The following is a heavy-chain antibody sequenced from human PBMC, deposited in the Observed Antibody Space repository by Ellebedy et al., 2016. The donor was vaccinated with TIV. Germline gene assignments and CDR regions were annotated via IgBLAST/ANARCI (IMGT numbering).Heavy chain of an antibody. CDR1: GGSISSGGYY. CDR2: IYYSGST. Sequence: MPSETLSLTCTVSGGSISSGGYYWSWIRQHPGKGLEWIGYIYYSGSTYYNPSLKSRVTISVDTSKNQFSLKLSSVTAADTAVYYCARENRYSYEYWGQGTLVTVSS. V-gene: IGHV4-31*03. D-gene: IGHD5-18*01. CDR3: ARENRYSYEY. J-gene: IGHJ4*02.